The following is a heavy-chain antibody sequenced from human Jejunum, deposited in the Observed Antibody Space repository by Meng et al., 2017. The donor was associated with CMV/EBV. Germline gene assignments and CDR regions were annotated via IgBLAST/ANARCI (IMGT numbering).Heavy chain of an antibody. CDR2: IYASGST. D-gene: IGHD5-24*01. Sequence: HESRPGRVKTSHSLSLTCTVSGGSMCSGDYFWTWIRQPARKGLEWIGRIYASGSTSYHPSLESRLTISVDTSKNQFSLKMSSVTAADTAVYYCARGRLQSEYFDYWGQGTLVTVSS. CDR1: GGSMCSGDYF. V-gene: IGHV4-61*02. CDR3: ARGRLQSEYFDY. J-gene: IGHJ4*02.